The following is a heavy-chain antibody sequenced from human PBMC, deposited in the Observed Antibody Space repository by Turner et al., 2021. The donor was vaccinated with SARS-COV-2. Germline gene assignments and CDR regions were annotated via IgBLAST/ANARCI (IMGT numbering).Heavy chain of an antibody. V-gene: IGHV4-39*01. CDR2: IYNSGST. J-gene: IGHJ6*02. Sequence: QLQLHESGPGLGNPSETLAGTCTVSGGSISSSSYSWGWSRQPPRKGVGWIGSIYNSGSTDYNASLKGRFTISVDTSKNQFSLKLSSVTAADTAVYYCAKVMDTAMDYYGMDVWGQGTTVTVSS. D-gene: IGHD5-18*01. CDR1: GGSISSSSYS. CDR3: AKVMDTAMDYYGMDV.